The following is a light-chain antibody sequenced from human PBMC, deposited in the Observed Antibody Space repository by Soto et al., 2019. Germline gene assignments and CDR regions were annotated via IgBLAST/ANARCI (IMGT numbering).Light chain of an antibody. CDR1: QSVSIH. CDR2: DTS. V-gene: IGKV3-15*01. CDR3: QQYSNWPPIT. J-gene: IGKJ5*01. Sequence: VMTQSPGTLSVSLGERATLSCRASQSVSIHLAWYQQKPGQAPRLLIYDTSTRATGIPARFSGSGSGTEFTLTISSLQSEDFAVYYCQQYSNWPPITFGQGTRLE.